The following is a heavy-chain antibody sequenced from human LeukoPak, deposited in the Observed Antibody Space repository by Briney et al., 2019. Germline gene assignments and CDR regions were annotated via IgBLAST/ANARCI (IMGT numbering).Heavy chain of an antibody. CDR1: GFTVSGNS. CDR3: ARDPLPMVRGYGMDV. J-gene: IGHJ6*02. CDR2: IYSGGST. Sequence: PGGSLRLSCAPPGFTVSGNSISWGRQAPGRGLGWASVIYSGGSTYYADSVKGRFTISRDNSKNTLYLQMNSLRAEDTAVYYCARDPLPMVRGYGMDVWGQGTTVTVSS. D-gene: IGHD3-10*01. V-gene: IGHV3-66*01.